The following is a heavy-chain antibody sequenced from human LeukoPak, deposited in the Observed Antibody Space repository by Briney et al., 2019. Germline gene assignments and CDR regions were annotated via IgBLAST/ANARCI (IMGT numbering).Heavy chain of an antibody. Sequence: SETLSLTCTVSGGSISSYYWSWIRQPPGKGLEWIGYIYYSGSINYNPSLTSRVTISVDTSKNQFSLKLSSVTAADTAVYYCARDRGYYYGGYYYYYMDVWGKGTTVTISS. CDR1: GGSISSYY. J-gene: IGHJ6*03. CDR3: ARDRGYYYGGYYYYYMDV. V-gene: IGHV4-59*01. D-gene: IGHD3-22*01. CDR2: IYYSGSI.